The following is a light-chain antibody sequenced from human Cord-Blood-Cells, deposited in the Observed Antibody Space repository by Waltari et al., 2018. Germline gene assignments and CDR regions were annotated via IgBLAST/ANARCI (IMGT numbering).Light chain of an antibody. Sequence: DHVMTPSPDSLAVSPGERANHNCKANQSVLYSSNNKNYLAWYQQKPGQPPKLLIYWASTRESGVPDRFSGSGSGTDFTLTISSLQAEDVAVYYCQQYYSTVFTFGPGTKVDIK. V-gene: IGKV4-1*01. CDR1: QSVLYSSNNKNY. CDR3: QQYYSTVFT. J-gene: IGKJ3*01. CDR2: WAS.